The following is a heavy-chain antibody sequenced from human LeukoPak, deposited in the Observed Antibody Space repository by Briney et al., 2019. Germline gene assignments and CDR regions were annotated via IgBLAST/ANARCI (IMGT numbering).Heavy chain of an antibody. V-gene: IGHV4-34*01. Sequence: SETLSLTRAVYGGSFSGYYWSWIRQPPGKGLEWIGEINHSGSTNYNPSLKSRVTISVDTSKNQFSLKLSSVTAADTAVYYCARLRELYFYMDVWGKGTPVTVSS. J-gene: IGHJ6*03. D-gene: IGHD3-10*01. CDR1: GGSFSGYY. CDR3: ARLRELYFYMDV. CDR2: INHSGST.